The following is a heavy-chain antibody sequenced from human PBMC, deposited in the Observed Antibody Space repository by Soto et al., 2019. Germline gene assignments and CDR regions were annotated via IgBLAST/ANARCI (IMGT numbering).Heavy chain of an antibody. CDR1: GGSMSSSSYY. CDR2: IYYSGTT. D-gene: IGHD3-3*02. CDR3: ASPKIAFYNWFDP. J-gene: IGHJ5*02. V-gene: IGHV4-39*01. Sequence: QLQLQESGPGLVKPSETLSLTCTVSGGSMSSSSYYWGWIRQPPGKGLEWIGSIYYSGTTYYNPSLKTRVTISVDTSKTQFSLNLSSVTAADTAVYYCASPKIAFYNWFDPWGQGTLVTVSS.